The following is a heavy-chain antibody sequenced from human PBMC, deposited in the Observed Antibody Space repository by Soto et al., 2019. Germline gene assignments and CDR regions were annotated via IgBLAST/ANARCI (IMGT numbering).Heavy chain of an antibody. J-gene: IGHJ4*02. D-gene: IGHD6-13*01. CDR1: GGSISSYY. CDR2: IYDSGST. CDR3: ARLPGSSRQF. V-gene: IGHV4-59*08. Sequence: QVQLQESGPGLVKPSETLSLTCTVSGGSISSYYWSWIRQPPGKGLEWIGYIYDSGSTNYNPSLKSRVTISVDTSKNQFSLKLSSVTAADTAVYYCARLPGSSRQFWGQGTLVTVSS.